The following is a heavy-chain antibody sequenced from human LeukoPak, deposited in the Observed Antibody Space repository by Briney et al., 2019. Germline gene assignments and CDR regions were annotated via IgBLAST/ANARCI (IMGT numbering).Heavy chain of an antibody. Sequence: ASVKVSCKASGGTFSSYAISWVRQAPGQGLEWMGWIHVYSGNTIYTQNFQDRVTMTTDTSASTAYMELRSLRSDDTAVFYCARGLPSVGYCTTGSCFSGGMDAWGQGTTVTVFS. J-gene: IGHJ6*02. CDR1: GGTFSSYA. CDR2: IHVYSGNT. CDR3: ARGLPSVGYCTTGSCFSGGMDA. V-gene: IGHV1-18*01. D-gene: IGHD2-15*01.